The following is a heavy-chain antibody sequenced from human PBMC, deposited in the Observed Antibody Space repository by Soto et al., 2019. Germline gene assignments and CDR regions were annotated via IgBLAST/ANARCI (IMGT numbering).Heavy chain of an antibody. CDR1: GFSFSTYG. CDR3: AKWNGDGDH. D-gene: IGHD1-1*01. Sequence: EVQLSESGGGLVQPGGSLRLSCAVSGFSFSTYGVPWVRQAPGKGLEWVGGVSGGSGTTHYADSVKGRFTITGDNSKNTVYLQMNSLRVEDTAVYYCAKWNGDGDHWGQGTLVTVSS. J-gene: IGHJ4*02. CDR2: VSGGSGTT. V-gene: IGHV3-23*01.